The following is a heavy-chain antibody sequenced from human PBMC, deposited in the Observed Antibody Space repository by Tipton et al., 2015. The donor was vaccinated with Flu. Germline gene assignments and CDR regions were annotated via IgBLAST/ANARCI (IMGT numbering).Heavy chain of an antibody. V-gene: IGHV3-7*03. CDR3: AKDRGRYYDFWSVSFFDY. D-gene: IGHD3-3*01. Sequence: SLRLSCAASGFTFSRYWMSWVRQAPGKGLEWVANIKQDGSEKYYVDSVKGRFTISRDNAKNSLYLQMNSLRAEDTAVYYCAKDRGRYYDFWSVSFFDYWGQGTLVTVSS. CDR1: GFTFSRYW. CDR2: IKQDGSEK. J-gene: IGHJ4*02.